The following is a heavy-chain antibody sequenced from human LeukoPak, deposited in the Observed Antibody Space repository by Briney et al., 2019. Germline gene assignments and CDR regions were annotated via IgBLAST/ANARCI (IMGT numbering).Heavy chain of an antibody. CDR1: GFTFSSYG. CDR2: IRYDGSNK. V-gene: IGHV3-30*02. D-gene: IGHD3-3*01. Sequence: GGSLRLSCAASGFTFSSYGMHWVRQAPGKGLEWVAFIRYDGSNKYYADSVKGRFTISRDNSKNTLYLQMNSLRAEDTAVYYCAKALAIFDYYYYMDVWGRGTTVTVSS. CDR3: AKALAIFDYYYYMDV. J-gene: IGHJ6*03.